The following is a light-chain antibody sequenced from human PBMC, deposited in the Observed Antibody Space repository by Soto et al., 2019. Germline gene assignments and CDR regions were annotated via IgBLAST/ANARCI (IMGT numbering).Light chain of an antibody. V-gene: IGKV1-39*01. CDR1: QSITTY. Sequence: DIQMTQSPSSLSASVGDRVTITCRASQSITTYLNWYQEKPGKAPKLLIYAASSLQSGVPSRFSGSGSGTDFTLTISSLQPEDFASYYCQQSYSLPRTFGQGTKVDNK. CDR3: QQSYSLPRT. CDR2: AAS. J-gene: IGKJ1*01.